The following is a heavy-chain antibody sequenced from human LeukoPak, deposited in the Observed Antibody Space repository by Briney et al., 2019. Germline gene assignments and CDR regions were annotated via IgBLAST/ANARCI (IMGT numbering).Heavy chain of an antibody. D-gene: IGHD2-8*02. V-gene: IGHV3-30*04. CDR2: ISNDGNEK. CDR1: GFTFSAYV. J-gene: IGHJ4*01. CDR3: VRDGGYTGGWTYGAGDY. Sequence: PGGSLRLSCAASGFTFSAYVTHWVRQAPGKGLECVAVISNDGNEKYYADSVKGRFSISRDNSKNTLYLQMSSLRTEDTAVYYCVRDGGYTGGWTYGAGDYWGQGNLVTVSS.